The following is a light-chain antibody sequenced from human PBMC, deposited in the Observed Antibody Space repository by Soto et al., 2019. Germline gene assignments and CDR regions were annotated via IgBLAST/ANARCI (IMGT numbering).Light chain of an antibody. CDR2: EAS. Sequence: QSVLTQPPSVSGSPGQSVTISCTGTSTDFVSYTRVSWYQQPPGTAPKLIIYEASNRPSGVPDRFSGSKSGNTASLTISALQAEDEADYYCASYTRGGTYVFGTGTKLTVL. CDR3: ASYTRGGTYV. J-gene: IGLJ1*01. V-gene: IGLV2-18*02. CDR1: STDFVSYTR.